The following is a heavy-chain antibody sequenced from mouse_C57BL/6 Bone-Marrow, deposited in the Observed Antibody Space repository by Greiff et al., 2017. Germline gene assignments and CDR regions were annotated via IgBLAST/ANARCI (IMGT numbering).Heavy chain of an antibody. CDR2: IYPGDGDT. V-gene: IGHV1-82*01. Sequence: VQRVESGPELVKPGASVKISCKASGYAFSSSWMNWVKQRPGKGLEWIGRIYPGDGDTNYNGKFKGKATLTADKSSSTAYMQLSSLTSEDSAVYFCALRFAYWGQATLVTVSA. CDR3: ALRFAY. J-gene: IGHJ3*01. CDR1: GYAFSSSW.